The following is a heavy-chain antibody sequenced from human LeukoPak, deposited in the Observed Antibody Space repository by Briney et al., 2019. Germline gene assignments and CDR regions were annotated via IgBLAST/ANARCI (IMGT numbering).Heavy chain of an antibody. J-gene: IGHJ4*02. D-gene: IGHD4-17*01. Sequence: GGSLRLSCAASGFTFSSYAMSWVRQAPGKGLEWVSAIGGSGGSTYYADSVKGRFTISRDNSKNTLYLQMNSLRAEDTAVYYCAKGFDYAVWYYFDYWGQGTLVTVSS. CDR2: IGGSGGST. CDR3: AKGFDYAVWYYFDY. V-gene: IGHV3-23*01. CDR1: GFTFSSYA.